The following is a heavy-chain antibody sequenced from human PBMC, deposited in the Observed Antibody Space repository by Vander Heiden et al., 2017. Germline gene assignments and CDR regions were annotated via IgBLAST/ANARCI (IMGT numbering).Heavy chain of an antibody. CDR1: GDSITRSTHY. CDR2: IKYRGIT. V-gene: IGHV4-39*02. D-gene: IGHD5-12*01. CDR3: AKYEVATMEDY. Sequence: QLQLQESGPGLLKPSETLSPTCTVSGDSITRSTHYWGWIRQPPGKGLEWIGSIKYRGITNYNPSLMSRGTISLDTSTNHFSLRLSSVTAADTAVYYCAKYEVATMEDYWGQGILVTVSS. J-gene: IGHJ4*02.